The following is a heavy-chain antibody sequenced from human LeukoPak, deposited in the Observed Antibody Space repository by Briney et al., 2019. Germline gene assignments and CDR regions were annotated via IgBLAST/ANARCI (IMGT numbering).Heavy chain of an antibody. V-gene: IGHV3-23*01. CDR1: GFTFSSYA. J-gene: IGHJ4*02. CDR2: ISGSGGST. CDR3: AKLLAAAGTGKDY. Sequence: GGPLRLSCAASGFTFSSYATSWVRQAPGKGLEWVSAISGSGGSTYYADSVKGRFTISRDNSKNTLYLQMNSLRTEDTAVYYCAKLLAAAGTGKDYWGLGTLVTVSS. D-gene: IGHD6-13*01.